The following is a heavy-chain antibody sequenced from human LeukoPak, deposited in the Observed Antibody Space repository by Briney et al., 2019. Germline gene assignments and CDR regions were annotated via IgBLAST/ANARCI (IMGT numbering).Heavy chain of an antibody. CDR3: AREGSDILTGYYYYFDY. CDR2: ISAYNGNT. CDR1: GYTFTSYG. J-gene: IGHJ4*02. Sequence: ASVKVSRKASGYTFTSYGISWVRQAPGQGLEWMGWISAYNGNTNYAQKLQGRVTMTTDTSTSTAYMELRSLRSDDTAVYYCAREGSDILTGYYYYFDYWGQGTLVTVSS. D-gene: IGHD3-9*01. V-gene: IGHV1-18*04.